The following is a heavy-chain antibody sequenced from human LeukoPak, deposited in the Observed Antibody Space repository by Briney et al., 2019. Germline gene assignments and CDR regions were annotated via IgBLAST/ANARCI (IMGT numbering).Heavy chain of an antibody. Sequence: PSETLSLTCTVSGGSISSYYWSWIRQPAGKGLEWIGRFYNSGSTNYSPSLKSRVTMSVDTSRNRFSLNLSSVTAADTAVYYCARGLIAAAGPHIDYWGQGTLVTVSS. V-gene: IGHV4-4*07. CDR2: FYNSGST. J-gene: IGHJ4*02. CDR1: GGSISSYY. CDR3: ARGLIAAAGPHIDY. D-gene: IGHD6-13*01.